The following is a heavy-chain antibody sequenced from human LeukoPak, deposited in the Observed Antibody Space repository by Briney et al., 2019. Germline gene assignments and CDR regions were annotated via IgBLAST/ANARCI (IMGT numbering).Heavy chain of an antibody. J-gene: IGHJ4*02. CDR3: ARRGYYYDSCGYYYFDY. CDR2: IYHSGST. V-gene: IGHV4-4*02. D-gene: IGHD3-22*01. CDR1: GGSISNNNW. Sequence: SETLSLTCAVSGGSISNNNWWSWVRQPPGKGLEWIGEIYHSGSTNYNPSLKSRVTISVDKSKNQFSLKLSSVTAADTAVYHCARRGYYYDSCGYYYFDYWGQGTLVTVSS.